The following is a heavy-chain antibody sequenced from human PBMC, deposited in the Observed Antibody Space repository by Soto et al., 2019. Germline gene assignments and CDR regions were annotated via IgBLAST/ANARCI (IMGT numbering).Heavy chain of an antibody. D-gene: IGHD6-13*01. CDR1: GHTFTSYG. J-gene: IGHJ6*03. CDR2: ISAYNGNT. CDR3: ARGRETGIAAAGTNYYYMDV. V-gene: IGHV1-18*01. Sequence: ASVKVSCKASGHTFTSYGISWVRQAPGQGLEWMGWISAYNGNTNYAQKLQGRVTMTTDTSTSTAYMELRSLRSDDTAVYYCARGRETGIAAAGTNYYYMDVWGKGTTVTVSS.